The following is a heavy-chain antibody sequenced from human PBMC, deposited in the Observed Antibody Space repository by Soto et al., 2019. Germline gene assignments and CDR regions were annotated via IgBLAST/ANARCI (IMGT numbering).Heavy chain of an antibody. CDR1: GGSVSSGSYY. CDR3: ARGNDRITIFGVVPIGNYYYGMDV. J-gene: IGHJ6*02. D-gene: IGHD3-3*01. CDR2: IYYSGST. V-gene: IGHV4-61*01. Sequence: SETLSLTCTVSGGSVSSGSYYWSWIRQPPGKGLEWIGHIYYSGSTNYNPSLKSRVTISVDTSKNQFSLKLSSVTAADTAVYYCARGNDRITIFGVVPIGNYYYGMDVWGQGTTVTVSS.